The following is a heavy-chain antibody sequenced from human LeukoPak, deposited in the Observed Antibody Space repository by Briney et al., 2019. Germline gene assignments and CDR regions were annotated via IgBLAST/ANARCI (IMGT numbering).Heavy chain of an antibody. Sequence: GGSLRLSCAASGFSFSYYGMIWVREATGKGLDWVSTVTGTGDATFYADSVKGRFTISRDNSKNTLYLQMNSLRAEDAAVYYCAKLAGPTDYWGQGTLVTVSS. CDR2: VTGTGDAT. CDR1: GFSFSYYG. D-gene: IGHD2-15*01. CDR3: AKLAGPTDY. J-gene: IGHJ4*02. V-gene: IGHV3-23*01.